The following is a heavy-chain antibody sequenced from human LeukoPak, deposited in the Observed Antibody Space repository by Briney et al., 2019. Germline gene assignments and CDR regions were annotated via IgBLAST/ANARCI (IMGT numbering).Heavy chain of an antibody. CDR2: IYPGDSDT. D-gene: IGHD5-18*01. CDR1: GYSFTSYW. Sequence: GESLKISCKGSGYSFTSYWIGWVRQMPGKGLEWMGIIYPGDSDTRYSPSFQGQVTIPADNSISTAHLQWSSLKASDTAMYYCARRVTCCAFDIWGQGTMVTVSS. V-gene: IGHV5-51*01. CDR3: ARRVTCCAFDI. J-gene: IGHJ3*02.